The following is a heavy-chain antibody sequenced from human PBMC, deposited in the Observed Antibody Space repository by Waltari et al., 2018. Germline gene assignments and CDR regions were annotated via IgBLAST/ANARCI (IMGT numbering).Heavy chain of an antibody. Sequence: EVQLVESGGVVVQPGGSLRLSCEASGFTFVDYAMPWVRQAPGKGLAWVSLISWDGGSTYYADSVKGRFTISRDNSKNSLYLQMNSLRAEDTALYYCAKDISPMTTVTSLGYWGQGTLVTVSS. J-gene: IGHJ4*02. CDR3: AKDISPMTTVTSLGY. V-gene: IGHV3-43D*04. CDR1: GFTFVDYA. D-gene: IGHD4-17*01. CDR2: ISWDGGST.